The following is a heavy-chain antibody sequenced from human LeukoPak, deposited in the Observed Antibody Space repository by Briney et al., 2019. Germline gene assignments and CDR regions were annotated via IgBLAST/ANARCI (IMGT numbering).Heavy chain of an antibody. V-gene: IGHV1-45*02. D-gene: IGHD3-22*01. CDR2: ITPFNGNT. CDR1: GYTFTSYA. J-gene: IGHJ6*02. Sequence: KPGASVNVSCKASGYTFTSYAMNWVRQAPGQALEWMGWITPFNGNTNYAQKFQDRVTITRDRSMSTAYMELSSLRSEDTAMYYCASSEYYYDSSGSTLSYYGMDVWGQGTTVTVSS. CDR3: ASSEYYYDSSGSTLSYYGMDV.